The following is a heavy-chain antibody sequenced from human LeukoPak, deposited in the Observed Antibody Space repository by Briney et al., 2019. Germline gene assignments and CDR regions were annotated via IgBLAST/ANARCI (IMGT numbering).Heavy chain of an antibody. V-gene: IGHV3-30*03. CDR3: ARARGSGSYYSPLGY. D-gene: IGHD3-10*01. CDR2: ISYDGSNK. CDR1: GFTFCSYG. J-gene: IGHJ4*02. Sequence: PGGSLRLSCAASGFTFCSYGMHWVRQAPGKGLEWVAVISYDGSNKYYADSVKGRFTISRDNSKNTLYLQMNSLRAEDTAVYYCARARGSGSYYSPLGYWGQGTLVTVSS.